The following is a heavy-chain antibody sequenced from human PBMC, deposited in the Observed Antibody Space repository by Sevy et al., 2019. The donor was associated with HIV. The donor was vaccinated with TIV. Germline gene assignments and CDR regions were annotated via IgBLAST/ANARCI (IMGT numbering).Heavy chain of an antibody. D-gene: IGHD3-3*01. CDR3: ARDQPATYDFWSGPIYGMDV. CDR2: IYYSGST. Sequence: SETLSLTCTVSGGSISSYYWSWIRQPPGKGLEWIGYIYYSGSTNYNPSLKSRVTISVDTSKNQFSLKLSSVTAADTAVYYCARDQPATYDFWSGPIYGMDVWGQGTTVTVSS. J-gene: IGHJ6*02. V-gene: IGHV4-59*01. CDR1: GGSISSYY.